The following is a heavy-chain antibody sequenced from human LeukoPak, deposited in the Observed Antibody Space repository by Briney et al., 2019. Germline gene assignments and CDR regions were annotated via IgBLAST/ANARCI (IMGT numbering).Heavy chain of an antibody. V-gene: IGHV4-39*07. CDR1: GGSISSSSYY. Sequence: SETLSLTCTVSGGSISSSSYYWGWIRQPPGKGLEWIGSIYYSGSTYYNPSLKSRVTISVDTSKNQFSLKLSSVTAADTAVYYCARGGKESSGWFGAPFLSRKTPWFDPWGQGTLVTVSS. CDR3: ARGGKESSGWFGAPFLSRKTPWFDP. J-gene: IGHJ5*02. D-gene: IGHD6-19*01. CDR2: IYYSGST.